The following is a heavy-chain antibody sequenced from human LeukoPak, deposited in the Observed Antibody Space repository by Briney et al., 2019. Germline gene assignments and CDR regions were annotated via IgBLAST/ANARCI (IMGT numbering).Heavy chain of an antibody. CDR1: GFTVSSNY. CDR2: IYTSGST. V-gene: IGHV3-53*01. CDR3: ARLFTTQWFMDV. Sequence: GGSVRLSCAASGFTVSSNYISWVRQAPGKGLEWVSLIYTSGSTYYADSVKGRFTISRDNSKNTLYLQMNSLRAEDTAVYYCARLFTTQWFMDVWGKGTTVTVSS. D-gene: IGHD3-22*01. J-gene: IGHJ6*03.